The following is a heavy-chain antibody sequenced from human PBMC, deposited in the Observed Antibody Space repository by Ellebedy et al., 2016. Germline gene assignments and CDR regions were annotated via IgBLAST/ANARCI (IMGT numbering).Heavy chain of an antibody. CDR1: GYIFTKYT. CDR3: ARGGYGSRWGVDY. Sequence: ASVKVSCKAFGYIFTKYTIYWVRQAPGQRLEWMGWINPGNGNTESSQKFQGRVTITKDTSANTAYMELSSLKYEDTAVYYCARGGYGSRWGVDYWGQGTLVTVSS. CDR2: INPGNGNT. V-gene: IGHV1-3*01. D-gene: IGHD6-13*01. J-gene: IGHJ4*02.